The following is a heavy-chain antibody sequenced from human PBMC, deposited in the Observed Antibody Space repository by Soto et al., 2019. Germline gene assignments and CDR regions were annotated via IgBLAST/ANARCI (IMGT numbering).Heavy chain of an antibody. CDR2: ISNDGSNK. CDR3: ARAMDTAMTSKDNWFDP. V-gene: IGHV3-30*03. Sequence: GGSLRLSCAASGFSFSTYGMHWVRQAPGKGLEWVAFISNDGSNKYYADYVKGRFTISRDNSKNTLYLQVNSLRAEDTAVYYCARAMDTAMTSKDNWFDPWGQGTLVTVSS. CDR1: GFSFSTYG. D-gene: IGHD5-18*01. J-gene: IGHJ5*02.